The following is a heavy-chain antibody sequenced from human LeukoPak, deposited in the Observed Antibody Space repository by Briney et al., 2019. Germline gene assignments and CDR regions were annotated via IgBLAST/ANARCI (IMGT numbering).Heavy chain of an antibody. V-gene: IGHV3-11*04. J-gene: IGHJ4*02. Sequence: GGSLRLSCIASGFTFRDYHMNWIRQAPGKGLEWISYIGGSGSAIYYADSVKGRFTISRDNSKNTLYLQMNSLRAEDTAVYYCARGGFSYWGQGTLVTVSS. D-gene: IGHD5-12*01. CDR1: GFTFRDYH. CDR3: ARGGFSY. CDR2: IGGSGSAI.